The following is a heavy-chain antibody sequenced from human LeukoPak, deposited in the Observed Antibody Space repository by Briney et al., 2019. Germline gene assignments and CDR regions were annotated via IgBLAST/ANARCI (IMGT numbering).Heavy chain of an antibody. J-gene: IGHJ3*02. CDR3: ARDLFSPFVTTSLGSAFDI. Sequence: QAGGSLRLSCAASGFTFSSYAMSWVRQAPGKGLEWVAIIWYDGSNKYYADSVQGRFTISRDNSKNTLYLQMNSLRAGDTAIYYCARDLFSPFVTTSLGSAFDIWGQGTMVSVSS. CDR2: IWYDGSNK. V-gene: IGHV3-33*08. CDR1: GFTFSSYA. D-gene: IGHD4-17*01.